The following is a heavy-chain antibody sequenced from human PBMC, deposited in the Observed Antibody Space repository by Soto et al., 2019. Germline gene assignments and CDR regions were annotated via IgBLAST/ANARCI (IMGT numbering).Heavy chain of an antibody. CDR3: ARAKTTVTTLWYFDL. CDR2: IYYSGST. D-gene: IGHD4-17*01. J-gene: IGHJ2*01. Sequence: QVQLQESGPGLVKPSQTLSLTCTVSGGSISSGGYYWSWIRQHPGKGLEWIGYIYYSGSTYYNPSLRSRVTISVDTSKNQFSLKLSSVTAADTAVYYCARAKTTVTTLWYFDLWGRGTLVTVSS. V-gene: IGHV4-31*03. CDR1: GGSISSGGYY.